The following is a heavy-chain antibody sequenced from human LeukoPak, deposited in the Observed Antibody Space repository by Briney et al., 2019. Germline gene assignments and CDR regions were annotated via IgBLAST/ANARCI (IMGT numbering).Heavy chain of an antibody. Sequence: HPGGSLRLSCAASGFTFSSFWMHWVRQAPGKGLLWVSRINSDGSSTSYADSVKGRFTISRDNAKNTLYLQMNGLRAEDTAVYYCACPGYSSNWSDYWGQGTLVTVSS. J-gene: IGHJ4*02. CDR1: GFTFSSFW. CDR2: INSDGSST. CDR3: ACPGYSSNWSDY. V-gene: IGHV3-74*01. D-gene: IGHD6-13*01.